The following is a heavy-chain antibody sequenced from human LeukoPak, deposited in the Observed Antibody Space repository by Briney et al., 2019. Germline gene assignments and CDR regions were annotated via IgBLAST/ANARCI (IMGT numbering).Heavy chain of an antibody. CDR3: AREKRGTFDY. D-gene: IGHD1-7*01. V-gene: IGHV3-48*04. CDR2: ISSSGSTM. Sequence: PGGSLRLSCAASGFTFSSYSMNWVRQAPGKGLEWVSYISSSGSTMYYADSVKGRFTISRDNAKNSLYLQMNSLRAEDTAVYYCAREKRGTFDYWGQGTLVTVSS. CDR1: GFTFSSYS. J-gene: IGHJ4*02.